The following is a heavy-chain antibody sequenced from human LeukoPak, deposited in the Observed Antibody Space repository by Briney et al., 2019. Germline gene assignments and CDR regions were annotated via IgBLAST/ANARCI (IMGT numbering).Heavy chain of an antibody. D-gene: IGHD5-24*01. J-gene: IGHJ4*02. CDR1: GFSFSDHW. V-gene: IGHV3-7*01. CDR3: ARDLGWLQSDY. Sequence: GGSLRLSCVASGFSFSDHWMNWFRQAPGKGLEWVATIKKDGSEQYYVDSMKGRFTISRDNAKNSVYLQINSLRAEDTAVYYCARDLGWLQSDYWGQGTLVTVSS. CDR2: IKKDGSEQ.